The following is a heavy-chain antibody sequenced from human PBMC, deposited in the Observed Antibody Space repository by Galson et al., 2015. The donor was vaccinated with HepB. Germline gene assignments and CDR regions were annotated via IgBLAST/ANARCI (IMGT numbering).Heavy chain of an antibody. V-gene: IGHV3-48*02. J-gene: IGHJ4*02. CDR3: ARQCSGGNCQSEMGYFDY. D-gene: IGHD2-15*01. Sequence: SLRLSCAASGFTFSSYNMNWVRQAPGKGLEWVSYISSSTDTIYYADSVKARFTISRDNAKNSLYLQMSSLRDEDTAVYYCARQCSGGNCQSEMGYFDYWGQGTLVTVSS. CDR1: GFTFSSYN. CDR2: ISSSTDTI.